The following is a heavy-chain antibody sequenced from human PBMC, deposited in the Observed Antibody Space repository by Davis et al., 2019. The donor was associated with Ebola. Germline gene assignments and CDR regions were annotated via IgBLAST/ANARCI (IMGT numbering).Heavy chain of an antibody. J-gene: IGHJ4*02. CDR1: GYSFATHW. CDR2: IYPGDSDT. V-gene: IGHV5-51*01. D-gene: IGHD3-3*01. CDR3: ARFLEWKADY. Sequence: GESLKISCQGSGYSFATHWIGWVRQMPGKALEWMGIIYPGDSDTRYSPSFQGQVTISADKSITTAYLQWSSLKASDTAMYYCARFLEWKADYWGQGTLVTVSS.